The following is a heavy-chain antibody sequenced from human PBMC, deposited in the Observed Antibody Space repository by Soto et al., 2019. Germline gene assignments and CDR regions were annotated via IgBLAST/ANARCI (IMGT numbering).Heavy chain of an antibody. CDR2: IYYAGST. CDR3: ARLVFHCLRGSCDDYNFYGLDV. J-gene: IGHJ6*02. Sequence: SETLSLTCTVSGGSISSTDHYWGCIRQPPGKGLEWLGSIYYAGSTFHNPSLKRRATISVDTSRNQFSLRLSSVTASDTAVYYCARLVFHCLRGSCDDYNFYGLDVWGQGTTVTVSS. CDR1: GGSISSTDHY. V-gene: IGHV4-39*01. D-gene: IGHD2-15*01.